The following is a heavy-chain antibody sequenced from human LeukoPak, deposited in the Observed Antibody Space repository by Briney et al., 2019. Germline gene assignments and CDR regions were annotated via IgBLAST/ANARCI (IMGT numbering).Heavy chain of an antibody. CDR3: ATGAGCGY. Sequence: PGGSLRLSCAASGFTFSSYWMTWVRQAPGKGLEWVAKIKQDGRERNYVDSVKGRFTISRDNAKNSLYLQMNTLRDEDTAVYYCATGAGCGYWGQGTLVTVSS. CDR2: IKQDGRER. J-gene: IGHJ4*02. CDR1: GFTFSSYW. D-gene: IGHD6-19*01. V-gene: IGHV3-7*03.